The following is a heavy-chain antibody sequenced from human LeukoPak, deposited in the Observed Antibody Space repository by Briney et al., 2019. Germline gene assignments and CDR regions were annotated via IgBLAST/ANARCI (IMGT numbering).Heavy chain of an antibody. Sequence: GGSLRLSCAASGFTFSSYSMNWVRQSPGKGREWVSYISSSSSTIYYADSVKGRFTISRDNAKNSLYLQMNSLRAEDTAVYYCARVIVVVPAAINYMDVWGKGTTVTVSS. CDR2: ISSSSSTI. D-gene: IGHD2-2*01. V-gene: IGHV3-48*04. CDR3: ARVIVVVPAAINYMDV. CDR1: GFTFSSYS. J-gene: IGHJ6*03.